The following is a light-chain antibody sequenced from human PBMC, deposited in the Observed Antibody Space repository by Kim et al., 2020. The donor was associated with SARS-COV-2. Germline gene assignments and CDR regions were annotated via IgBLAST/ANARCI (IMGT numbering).Light chain of an antibody. Sequence: VALGQTVRITCQGDSLRSFYATWYQQKPGQAPIVVIYGKNNRPSGIPDRFSGSSSGDTASLTITGTQAGDEADYYCNSRGSNDNVLFGGGTQLTVL. CDR1: SLRSFY. CDR2: GKN. CDR3: NSRGSNDNVL. J-gene: IGLJ2*01. V-gene: IGLV3-19*01.